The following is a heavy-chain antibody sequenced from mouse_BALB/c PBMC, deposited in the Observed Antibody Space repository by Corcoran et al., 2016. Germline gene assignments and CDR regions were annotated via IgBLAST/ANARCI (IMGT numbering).Heavy chain of an antibody. Sequence: QIQLVQSGPELKKPGETVKISCKASGYTFTHYGMNWVKQAPGKGLKWMGWINTYTGEPTYADDFKGRFAFSLETSASTAYLQINNLKNEDTATYFCARRGDYYFDVWGAGTTVTVSS. D-gene: IGHD2-4*01. CDR3: ARRGDYYFDV. J-gene: IGHJ1*01. V-gene: IGHV9-3-1*01. CDR2: INTYTGEP. CDR1: GYTFTHYG.